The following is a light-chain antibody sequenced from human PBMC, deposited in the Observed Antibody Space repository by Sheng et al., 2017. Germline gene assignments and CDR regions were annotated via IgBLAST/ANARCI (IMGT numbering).Light chain of an antibody. CDR3: QQYNSWPDS. J-gene: IGKJ2*03. CDR2: GTS. CDR1: QSVSSY. Sequence: EIVMTQSPATLSVSPGERATLSCRASQSVSSYLAWYQQKPGQAPRLLIYGTSTRATAIPARFSGGGSGTEFTLTISSLQSEDSAVYYCQQYNSWPDSFGRGTKLEIK. V-gene: IGKV3-15*01.